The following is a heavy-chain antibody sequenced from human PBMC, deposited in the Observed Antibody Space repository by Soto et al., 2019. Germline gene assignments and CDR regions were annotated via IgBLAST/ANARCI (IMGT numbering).Heavy chain of an antibody. V-gene: IGHV4-61*01. CDR1: GGSVSSGSYY. J-gene: IGHJ6*02. CDR2: IYYSGST. D-gene: IGHD3-3*01. CDR3: ARDSGTIGSKYYYYGMDV. Sequence: SSETLSLTCTVSGGSVSSGSYYWSWIRQPPGKGLEWIGYIYYSGSTNYNPSLKSRVTISVDTSKNQFSLKLSSVTAADTAVYYCARDSGTIGSKYYYYGMDVRAQRTTVTVSS.